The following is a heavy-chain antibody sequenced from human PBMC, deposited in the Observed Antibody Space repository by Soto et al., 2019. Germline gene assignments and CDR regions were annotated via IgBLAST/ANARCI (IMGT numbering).Heavy chain of an antibody. J-gene: IGHJ4*02. V-gene: IGHV4-34*01. Sequence: SETLSLSCAVYGGSFSGYYWSWIRQPPGKGLEWIGEINHSGSTNYNPSLKSRVTISVDTSKYQFSLKLSSVTAADTAVYYCARERGPVTTVTLDYWGQGTLVTVSS. CDR3: ARERGPVTTVTLDY. CDR1: GGSFSGYY. CDR2: INHSGST. D-gene: IGHD4-4*01.